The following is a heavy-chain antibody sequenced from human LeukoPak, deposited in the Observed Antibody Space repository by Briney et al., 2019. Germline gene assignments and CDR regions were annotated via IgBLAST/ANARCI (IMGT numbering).Heavy chain of an antibody. CDR1: GYTFTSYG. Sequence: ASVKVSCKASGYTFTSYGISWVRQAPGQGLEWMGWISAYNGNTNYAQKLQGRVTMTTDTSTSTAYMELRSLRSDDTAVYYCARDLSRYDLWSGPIDYGMDVWGQGTTVTVSS. CDR2: ISAYNGNT. V-gene: IGHV1-18*01. J-gene: IGHJ6*02. CDR3: ARDLSRYDLWSGPIDYGMDV. D-gene: IGHD3-3*01.